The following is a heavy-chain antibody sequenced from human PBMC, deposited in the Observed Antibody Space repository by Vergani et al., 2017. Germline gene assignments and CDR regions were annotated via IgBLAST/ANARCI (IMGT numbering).Heavy chain of an antibody. CDR1: GYSFTSYW. CDR2: IYTGDSDT. D-gene: IGHD5/OR15-5a*01. Sequence: EVQLVQSGAEVKKPGESLKISCKGSGYSFTSYWIGWVRQMPGKGLEWIGIIYTGDSDTRYSQAFQGQVTISADKSISTAYLQWSSLKAADTAMYYCASLSKAPYYYYYMDVWGKGTTVTVSS. J-gene: IGHJ6*03. CDR3: ASLSKAPYYYYYMDV. V-gene: IGHV5-51*03.